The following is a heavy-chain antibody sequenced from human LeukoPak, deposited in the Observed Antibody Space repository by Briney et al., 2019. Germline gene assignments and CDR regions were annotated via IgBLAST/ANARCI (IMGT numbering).Heavy chain of an antibody. J-gene: IGHJ4*02. D-gene: IGHD2-15*01. Sequence: ASVKVSCKASGYTFTNYGISWVRQAPGQGLEWMGWISAYNGNTNYAQKFQGRVTVTTDTSTSTAYMELRSLRSDDSAVYYCARDQVVVVAATFSLGYWGQGTLVTVSS. CDR2: ISAYNGNT. CDR3: ARDQVVVVAATFSLGY. V-gene: IGHV1-18*01. CDR1: GYTFTNYG.